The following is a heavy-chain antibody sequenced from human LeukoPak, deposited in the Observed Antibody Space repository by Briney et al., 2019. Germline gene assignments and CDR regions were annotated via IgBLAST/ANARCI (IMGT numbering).Heavy chain of an antibody. CDR1: GGSFSGYY. V-gene: IGHV4-34*01. CDR2: INHSGST. J-gene: IGHJ3*02. Sequence: SETLSLTCAVYGGSFSGYYWSWIRQPPGKGLEWIGEINHSGSTNYNPSLKSRVTISVDTSKNQFSLKLSSVTAADTAVYYCARDGYNLDAFDIWGQGTMVTVSS. CDR3: ARDGYNLDAFDI. D-gene: IGHD5-24*01.